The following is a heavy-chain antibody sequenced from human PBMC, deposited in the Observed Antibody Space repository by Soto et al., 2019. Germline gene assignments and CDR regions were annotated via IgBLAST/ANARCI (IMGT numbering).Heavy chain of an antibody. D-gene: IGHD6-13*01. J-gene: IGHJ4*02. CDR1: QFSFSSYW. CDR3: VREPWGFSGTWYDY. Sequence: GGSLRLSCAASQFSFSSYWMHWVRQAPGKGPAWVSRINHDGSKTEYADSVKGRFTISRDNTNNTLYLQMNSLRVEDTAMYYCVREPWGFSGTWYDYWGQGTLVTV. V-gene: IGHV3-74*01. CDR2: INHDGSKT.